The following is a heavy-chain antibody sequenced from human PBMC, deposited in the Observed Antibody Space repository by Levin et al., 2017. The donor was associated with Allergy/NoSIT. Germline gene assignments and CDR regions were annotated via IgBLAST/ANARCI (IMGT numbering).Heavy chain of an antibody. V-gene: IGHV3-21*01. Sequence: GESLKISCAASGFTFSSYSMNWVRQAPGKGLEWVSSISSSSSYIYYADSVKGRFTISRDNAKNSLYLQMNSLRAEDTAVYYCARVREQWLVGGDYWGQGTLVTVSS. D-gene: IGHD6-19*01. CDR1: GFTFSSYS. CDR3: ARVREQWLVGGDY. CDR2: ISSSSSYI. J-gene: IGHJ4*02.